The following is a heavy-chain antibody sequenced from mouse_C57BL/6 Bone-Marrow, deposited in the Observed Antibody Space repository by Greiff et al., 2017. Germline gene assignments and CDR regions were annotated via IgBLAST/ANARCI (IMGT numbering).Heavy chain of an antibody. CDR1: GFTFSDYY. J-gene: IGHJ1*03. CDR3: ARTHYYGSSYWYCDV. V-gene: IGHV5-16*01. CDR2: INYDGSST. Sequence: DVKLVESEGGLVQPGSSMKLSCTASGFTFSDYYMAWVRQVPEKGLEWVANINYDGSSTYYLDSLKSRFIISRDNAKNILYLQMSSLKSEDTATYYCARTHYYGSSYWYCDVWGTGTTVTVSS. D-gene: IGHD1-1*01.